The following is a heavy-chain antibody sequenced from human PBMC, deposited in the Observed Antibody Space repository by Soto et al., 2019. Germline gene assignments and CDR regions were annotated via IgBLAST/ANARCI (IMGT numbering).Heavy chain of an antibody. CDR2: IIPMFGTA. Sequence: QVQLVQSGAEVKKPGSSVKVSCKTSGGTFSSYAISWVRQAPGQGLEWMGGIIPMFGTANYAQKFQGRVTIPADEATSTAYMELRSLRSEDTAVYYCARSRANYYDSRGYYYSTFDYWGQGTLVTVSS. CDR3: ARSRANYYDSRGYYYSTFDY. CDR1: GGTFSSYA. D-gene: IGHD3-22*01. J-gene: IGHJ4*02. V-gene: IGHV1-69*12.